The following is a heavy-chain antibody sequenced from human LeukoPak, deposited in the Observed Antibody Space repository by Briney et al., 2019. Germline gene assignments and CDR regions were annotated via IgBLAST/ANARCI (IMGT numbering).Heavy chain of an antibody. J-gene: IGHJ4*02. Sequence: ASVKVSCEASGYTFTGYYMHWVRQAPGQGLEWMGWINPNSGGTSYAQKFQGRVTMTRDTSISTAYMELSRLRSDDTAVYYCARFRGSHLDYWGQGTLVTVSS. V-gene: IGHV1-2*02. CDR1: GYTFTGYY. CDR2: INPNSGGT. D-gene: IGHD1-26*01. CDR3: ARFRGSHLDY.